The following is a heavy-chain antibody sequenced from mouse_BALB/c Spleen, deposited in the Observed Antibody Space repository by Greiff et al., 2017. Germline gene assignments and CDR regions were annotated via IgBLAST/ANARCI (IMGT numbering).Heavy chain of an antibody. CDR2: ISYSGST. J-gene: IGHJ3*01. CDR1: GYSITSDYA. D-gene: IGHD3-2*01. CDR3: AATARATDWCAY. V-gene: IGHV3-2*02. Sequence: EVKLLESGPGLVKPSQSLSLTCTVTGYSITSDYAWNWLRPFPGNKLEWMGYISYSGSTSYNPSLNSRISITRDTSKNQFFLQLNSVTTEDTATYDCAATARATDWCAYWGQGTLVTVAA.